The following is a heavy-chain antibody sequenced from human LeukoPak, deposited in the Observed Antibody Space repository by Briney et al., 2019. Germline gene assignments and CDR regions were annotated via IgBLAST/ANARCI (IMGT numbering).Heavy chain of an antibody. CDR2: IKPDGSEK. CDR1: GFTFSSYW. Sequence: PGGSLRLSCAASGFTFSSYWMSWVRQAPGKGLEWVANIKPDGSEKDYVDSLKGRFTISRDNAKNSLYLQVNSLRAEGTAVYYCARFGVAYGVDVWGQGTTVTVSS. V-gene: IGHV3-7*04. J-gene: IGHJ6*02. D-gene: IGHD2-15*01. CDR3: ARFGVAYGVDV.